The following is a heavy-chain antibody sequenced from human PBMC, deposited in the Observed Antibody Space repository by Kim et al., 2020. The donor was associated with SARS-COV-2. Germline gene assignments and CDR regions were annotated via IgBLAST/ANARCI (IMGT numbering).Heavy chain of an antibody. CDR2: IYSDDTTT. CDR3: AKAGAGWGTEGWFDP. Sequence: GGSLRLSCAASGFTFSSYAMSWVRQAPGKGLEWVSLIYSDDTTTYYADSVKGRFTISRDNSKNTLYLQMNSLRVEDTAVFYCAKAGAGWGTEGWFDPWGQGTLVIVSS. V-gene: IGHV3-23*03. J-gene: IGHJ5*02. CDR1: GFTFSSYA. D-gene: IGHD6-19*01.